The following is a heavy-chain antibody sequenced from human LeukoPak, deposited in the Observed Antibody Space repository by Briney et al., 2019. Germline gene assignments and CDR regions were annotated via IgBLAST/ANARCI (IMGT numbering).Heavy chain of an antibody. D-gene: IGHD3-22*01. V-gene: IGHV4-4*02. Sequence: PSGTLSLTCAVSGGSITCNWWSWVRQSPEKGLEWIGEVHHDGDTNYNPSFKSRVNMSVDKSKKHFSLMLTSVTAADTAVYHCASYYYTLGWTFDIWGPGTLVTVSS. CDR2: VHHDGDT. CDR1: GGSITCNW. J-gene: IGHJ3*02. CDR3: ASYYYTLGWTFDI.